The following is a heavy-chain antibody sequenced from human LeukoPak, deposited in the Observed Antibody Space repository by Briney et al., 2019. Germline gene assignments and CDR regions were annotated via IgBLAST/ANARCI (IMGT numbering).Heavy chain of an antibody. D-gene: IGHD5-24*01. CDR1: GGTFSSYA. Sequence: SVTVSYKASGGTFSSYAISWVRQAPGQGLEWMGGIIPIFGTANYAQKFQGRVTITADESTSTAYMELSSLRSEDTAVYYCARVNPDGYKTAFDYWGQGTLVTVSS. J-gene: IGHJ4*02. CDR2: IIPIFGTA. CDR3: ARVNPDGYKTAFDY. V-gene: IGHV1-69*13.